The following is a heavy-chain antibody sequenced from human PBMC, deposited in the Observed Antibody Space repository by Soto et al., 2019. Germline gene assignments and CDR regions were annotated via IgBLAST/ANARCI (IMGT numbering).Heavy chain of an antibody. CDR3: ARHRSEAARPSAPGYYYYMDV. V-gene: IGHV4-39*01. Sequence: SETLSLTCTVSGGSISSSSYYWGWIRQPPGKGLEWIGSIYYSGSTYYNPSLKSRVTISVDTSKNQFSLKLSSVTAADTAVYYCARHRSEAARPSAPGYYYYMDVWGKGTTVTVSS. D-gene: IGHD6-6*01. CDR1: GGSISSSSYY. CDR2: IYYSGST. J-gene: IGHJ6*03.